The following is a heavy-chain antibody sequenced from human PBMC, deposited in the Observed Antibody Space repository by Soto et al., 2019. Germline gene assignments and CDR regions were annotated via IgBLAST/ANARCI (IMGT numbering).Heavy chain of an antibody. CDR3: ARDKGYSYPNYYYGMDV. CDR2: IYYSGST. CDR1: GGSISSYY. Sequence: LSLTCTVSGGSISSYYWSWIRQPPGKGLEWIGYIYYSGSTNYNPSLKSRVTISVDTSKNQFSLKLSSVTAADTAVYYCARDKGYSYPNYYYGMDVWGQGTTVTVSS. V-gene: IGHV4-59*01. J-gene: IGHJ6*02. D-gene: IGHD5-18*01.